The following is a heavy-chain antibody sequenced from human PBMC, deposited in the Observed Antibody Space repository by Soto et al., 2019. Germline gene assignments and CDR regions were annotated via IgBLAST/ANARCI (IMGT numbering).Heavy chain of an antibody. V-gene: IGHV3-30*03. CDR3: ATDPQTTTVTTEVHDY. CDR2: ISYDGSNK. J-gene: IGHJ4*02. Sequence: QVQLVESGGGVVQPGRSLRLSCAASGFTFSSYGMHWVRQAPGKGLEWVAVISYDGSNKYYADSVKGRFTISRDNSKNTLYLQMNSLRAEDTAVYYCATDPQTTTVTTEVHDYWGQGTLVTVSS. CDR1: GFTFSSYG. D-gene: IGHD4-17*01.